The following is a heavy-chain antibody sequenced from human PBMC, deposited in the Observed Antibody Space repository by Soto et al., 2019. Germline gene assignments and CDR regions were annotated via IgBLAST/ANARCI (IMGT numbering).Heavy chain of an antibody. V-gene: IGHV4-39*01. J-gene: IGHJ4*02. CDR1: GGSMNNDSYY. Sequence: QLQLQESGPGLVRPSETLSLTCSVSGGSMNNDSYYWGWIRQPPGKGLEWIGTIYYTGNTFYHPSLRSRVTISVDTSKNQLSLTLTSLTVADTAVYYCARPRWKDGIKWGRGILVTVSS. CDR2: IYYTGNT. D-gene: IGHD1-20*01. CDR3: ARPRWKDGIK.